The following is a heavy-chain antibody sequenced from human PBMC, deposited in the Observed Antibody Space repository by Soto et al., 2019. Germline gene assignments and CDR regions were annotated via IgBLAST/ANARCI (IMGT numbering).Heavy chain of an antibody. CDR1: GFTFSSYS. Sequence: EVQLVESGGGLVKPGGSLRLSCAASGFTFSSYSMNWVRQAPGKGLEWVSSISSSSSYIYYADSVKGRFTISRDNAKNSLYLQMNRLRAEDTAVYYCARDRGTYSYYYYGMDVWGQGTTVTVSS. J-gene: IGHJ6*02. V-gene: IGHV3-21*01. CDR2: ISSSSSYI. CDR3: ARDRGTYSYYYYGMDV. D-gene: IGHD3-16*01.